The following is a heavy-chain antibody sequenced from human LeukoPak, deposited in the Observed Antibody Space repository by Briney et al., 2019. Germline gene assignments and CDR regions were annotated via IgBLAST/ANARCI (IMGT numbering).Heavy chain of an antibody. J-gene: IGHJ4*02. CDR2: TYYSGNT. V-gene: IGHV4-39*01. CDR3: ARTLGWASSRYPFDG. Sequence: SETLSLTCTVSGGSISSSNYYWGWIRQPPGKGLEWIGSTYYSGNTDYNPSLKSRVTISVDTSKNQFSLKVNSVTAADTAVYYCARTLGWASSRYPFDGWGQGTLVTVSS. CDR1: GGSISSSNYY. D-gene: IGHD3-16*02.